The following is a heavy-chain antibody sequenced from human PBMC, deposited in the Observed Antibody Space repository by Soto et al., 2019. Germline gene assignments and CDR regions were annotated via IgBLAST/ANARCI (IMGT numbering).Heavy chain of an antibody. V-gene: IGHV4-34*01. CDR1: GGSFSGYY. CDR3: ARGGGYGDPFDY. CDR2: INHSGST. J-gene: IGHJ4*02. D-gene: IGHD4-17*01. Sequence: QVQLQQWGAGLLKPSETLSLTCAVYGGSFSGYYGSWIRQPPGKGLEWSGEINHSGSTKYHPSLKSRDTATISPSKHLISLKPDSVAAEYRAVYCCARGGGYGDPFDYWGQGTLVTVSS.